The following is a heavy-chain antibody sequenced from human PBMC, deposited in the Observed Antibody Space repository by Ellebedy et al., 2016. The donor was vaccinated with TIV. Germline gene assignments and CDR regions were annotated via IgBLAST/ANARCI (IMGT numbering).Heavy chain of an antibody. CDR1: GFTFSSYA. CDR3: ARQAHDYGLDY. Sequence: GGSLRLXXAASGFTFSSYAMNWVRQAPGKGLEWVSYINTGSGTIYYADSVKGRFTVSRDNAKKSLYLQMSSLRDEDTAVYYCARQAHDYGLDYWGQGTLVTVSS. D-gene: IGHD4-17*01. V-gene: IGHV3-48*02. J-gene: IGHJ4*02. CDR2: INTGSGTI.